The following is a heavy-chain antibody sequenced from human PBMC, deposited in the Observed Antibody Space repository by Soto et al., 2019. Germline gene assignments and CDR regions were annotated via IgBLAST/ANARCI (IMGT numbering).Heavy chain of an antibody. J-gene: IGHJ5*02. CDR2: IYHSGST. V-gene: IGHV4-30-2*01. CDR1: TGSISSGGYS. CDR3: ARVVPAAIRRRWFDP. D-gene: IGHD2-2*02. Sequence: SETLSLTCSVSTGSISSGGYSWSWIRQPPGRGLEWIGYIYHSGSTYYNPTLKSRVTITVDRSKNQFTLKLSSVTAADTAVYYCARVVPAAIRRRWFDPWGQGTLVTVSS.